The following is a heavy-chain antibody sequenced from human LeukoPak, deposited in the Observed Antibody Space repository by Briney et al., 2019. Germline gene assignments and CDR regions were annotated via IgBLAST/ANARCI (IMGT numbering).Heavy chain of an antibody. CDR2: ISGSGGST. CDR1: GFTFSSYA. Sequence: GGSLRLSCAASGFTFSSYAMSWVRQAPGKGLEWVSAISGSGGSTYYADSVKGRFTISRDNSKNTLYLQMNSLRAEDTAVYYCAKEITIFGVVIMGAFDIWGQGTMVTVSS. J-gene: IGHJ3*02. D-gene: IGHD3-3*01. CDR3: AKEITIFGVVIMGAFDI. V-gene: IGHV3-23*01.